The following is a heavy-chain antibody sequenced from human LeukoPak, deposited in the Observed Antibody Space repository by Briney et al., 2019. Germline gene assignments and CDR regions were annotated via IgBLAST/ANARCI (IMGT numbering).Heavy chain of an antibody. CDR3: ARGNLTYYDFWSGYHLDY. D-gene: IGHD3-3*01. V-gene: IGHV1-46*03. J-gene: IGHJ4*02. CDR1: GYTFTSYY. Sequence: ASVKVSCMASGYTFTSYYMHWVRQAPGQGLEWMGIINPSGGSTSYAQKFQGRVTMTRDTSTSTVYMELSSLRSEDTAVYYCARGNLTYYDFWSGYHLDYWGQGTLVTVSS. CDR2: INPSGGST.